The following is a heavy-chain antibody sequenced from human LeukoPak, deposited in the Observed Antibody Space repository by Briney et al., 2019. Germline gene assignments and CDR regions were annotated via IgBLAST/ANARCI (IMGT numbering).Heavy chain of an antibody. Sequence: SETLSLTCFVSGASISRHYWTWMRHTPGQGLHWIGYIHSTGTTNYNPSLKSRVTMSLDTSKNQFSLRLNSLAAAVTAVYYFVRSEYVWGGYRHDFWGQGALVTVSS. CDR1: GASISRHY. CDR3: VRSEYVWGGYRHDF. CDR2: IHSTGTT. J-gene: IGHJ4*02. D-gene: IGHD3-16*02. V-gene: IGHV4-4*08.